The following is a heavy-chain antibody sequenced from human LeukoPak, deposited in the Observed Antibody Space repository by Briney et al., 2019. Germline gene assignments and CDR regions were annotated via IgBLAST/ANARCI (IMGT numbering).Heavy chain of an antibody. Sequence: GASVKVPCKVSGYTLTELSMHWVRQVPGKGLEWMGGFDPEEGETIYAQKFQGRVIMTGDTSTDTAYMELSSLRSEDTAVYYCATDGSGDHKYDYGMDVWGQGTTVTVSS. D-gene: IGHD4-17*01. CDR3: ATDGSGDHKYDYGMDV. CDR2: FDPEEGET. J-gene: IGHJ6*02. V-gene: IGHV1-24*01. CDR1: GYTLTELS.